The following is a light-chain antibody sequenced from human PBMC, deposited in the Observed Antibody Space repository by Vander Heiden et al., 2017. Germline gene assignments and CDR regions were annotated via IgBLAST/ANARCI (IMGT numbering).Light chain of an antibody. CDR2: EVS. J-gene: IGLJ2*01. Sequence: QSAPPQPPPASRPPGPSVTISCTGTSSDVGGYNYVSWYQQHPGKAPKLMIYEVSKRPSGVPDRFSGSKSDNTASLTVSGLQAEDEADYYCSSYVGSNNLVFGGGTKLTVL. CDR3: SSYVGSNNLV. CDR1: SSDVGGYNY. V-gene: IGLV2-8*01.